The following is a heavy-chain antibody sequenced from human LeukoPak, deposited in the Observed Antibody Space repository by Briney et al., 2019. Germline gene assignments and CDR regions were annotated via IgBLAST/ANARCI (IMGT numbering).Heavy chain of an antibody. CDR1: GGSISSYY. CDR3: ARALGYCSSTSCYTSYYYGMDV. CDR2: IYTSGST. J-gene: IGHJ6*02. Sequence: SETLSLTCTVSGGSISSYYWSWIRQPAGKGLEWIGRIYTSGSTNYNPSLKSRVTMSVDTSKNQFSLKLSSVTAADTAVYYCARALGYCSSTSCYTSYYYGMDVWGQGTTVTVSS. V-gene: IGHV4-4*07. D-gene: IGHD2-2*02.